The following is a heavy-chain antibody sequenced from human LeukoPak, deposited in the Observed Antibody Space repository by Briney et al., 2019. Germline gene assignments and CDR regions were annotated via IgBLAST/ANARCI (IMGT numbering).Heavy chain of an antibody. CDR1: GGSFSGYY. D-gene: IGHD3-22*01. CDR2: INHSGST. CDR3: AGDGSPYDSSGYYSWSNWFDP. J-gene: IGHJ5*02. V-gene: IGHV4-34*01. Sequence: SETLSLTCAVYGGSFSGYYWSWIRQPPGKGLEWIGEINHSGSTNYNPSLKSRVTISVDTSKNQFSLKLSSVTAADTAVYYCAGDGSPYDSSGYYSWSNWFDPWGQGTLVTVSS.